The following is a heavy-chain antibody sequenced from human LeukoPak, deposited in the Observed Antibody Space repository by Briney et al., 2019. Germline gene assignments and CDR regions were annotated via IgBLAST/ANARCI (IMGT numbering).Heavy chain of an antibody. D-gene: IGHD3-9*01. V-gene: IGHV1-2*02. CDR1: VYTFTGYY. CDR3: ARGYYDILTGYFFYWYFDL. J-gene: IGHJ2*01. Sequence: ASVKVSCKDSVYTFTGYYMHWVRQAPGQGLEWMGWVNPNSGGTNYAQKFQGRVTMTRDTSISTAYMELSRLRSDDTAVYYCARGYYDILTGYFFYWYFDLWGRGTQVTVSS. CDR2: VNPNSGGT.